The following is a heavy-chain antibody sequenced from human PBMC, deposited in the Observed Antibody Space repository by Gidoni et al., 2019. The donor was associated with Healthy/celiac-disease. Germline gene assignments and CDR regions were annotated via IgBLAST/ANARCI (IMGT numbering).Heavy chain of an antibody. CDR3: TTEWLVGATLPGGDY. J-gene: IGHJ4*02. CDR2: IKSKTDGGTT. Sequence: EVQLVESGGGLVKPGGSLRLSCAASGFTFSNAWMSWVRQAPGKGLEWVGRIKSKTDGGTTDYAAPVKGRFTISRDDSKNTLYLQMNSLKTEDTAVYYCTTEWLVGATLPGGDYWGQGTLVTVSS. V-gene: IGHV3-15*01. CDR1: GFTFSNAW. D-gene: IGHD1-26*01.